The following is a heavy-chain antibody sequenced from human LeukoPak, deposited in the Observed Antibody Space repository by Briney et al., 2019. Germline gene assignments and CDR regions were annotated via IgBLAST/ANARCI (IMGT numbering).Heavy chain of an antibody. Sequence: TLSLTCTVSGGSVSSGSDYYNWIRQHPGKGLEWIGYIYYTGITSYNPSLRSRVIMSVDTSMNQLSLKLSSLTAADTAVYYCAASSGVTLGRFWGQGTLVTVSS. CDR3: AASSGVTLGRF. CDR2: IYYTGIT. J-gene: IGHJ4*02. V-gene: IGHV4-31*03. D-gene: IGHD3-16*01. CDR1: GGSVSSGSDY.